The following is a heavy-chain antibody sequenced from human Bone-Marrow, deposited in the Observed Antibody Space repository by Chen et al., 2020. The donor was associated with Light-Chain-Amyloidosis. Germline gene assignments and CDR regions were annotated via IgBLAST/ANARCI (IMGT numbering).Heavy chain of an antibody. V-gene: IGHV4-31*03. CDR1: GGSISSGGYY. J-gene: IGHJ5*02. Sequence: QVQLQESGPGLVKPSQTLSLSCTVSGGSISSGGYYWSWIRQHPGKGLEWIGFIYHSGSVTYNPSLRSRLTISVDTSMNQFSLKLSSVTAADTAVYYCARGPNVAFDPWGQGTLVTVSS. CDR3: ARGPNVAFDP. CDR2: IYHSGSV. D-gene: IGHD3-10*02.